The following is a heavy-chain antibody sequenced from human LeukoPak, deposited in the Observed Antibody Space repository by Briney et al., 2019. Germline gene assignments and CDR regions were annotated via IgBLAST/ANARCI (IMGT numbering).Heavy chain of an antibody. D-gene: IGHD4-17*01. V-gene: IGHV1-2*02. J-gene: IGHJ4*02. Sequence: ASVKVSCKASGYTFTSYYMHWVLQAPGQGREWMGWINPNSGGTNYAQKFQGRVTMTRDTSISTAYMELSRLRSDDTAVYYCARVGTTVTKYYFDYWGQGTLVTVSS. CDR1: GYTFTSYY. CDR3: ARVGTTVTKYYFDY. CDR2: INPNSGGT.